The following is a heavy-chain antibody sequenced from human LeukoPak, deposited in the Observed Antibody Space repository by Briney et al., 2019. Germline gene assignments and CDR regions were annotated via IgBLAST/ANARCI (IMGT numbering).Heavy chain of an antibody. CDR3: AKDVGATEGLVLDY. Sequence: PGGSLRLSCAASGFTFRTYGIHWVRQAPGKGLQWVAVIWYDGTNKKYAGSVKGRFTISRDNSKSMVYLQMNSLRVEDSALYYCAKDVGATEGLVLDYWGQGALVTVSS. D-gene: IGHD1-26*01. V-gene: IGHV3-33*06. J-gene: IGHJ4*02. CDR2: IWYDGTNK. CDR1: GFTFRTYG.